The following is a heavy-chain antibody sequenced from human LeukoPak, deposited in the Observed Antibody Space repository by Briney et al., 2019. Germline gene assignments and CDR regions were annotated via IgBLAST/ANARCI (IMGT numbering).Heavy chain of an antibody. D-gene: IGHD5-24*01. CDR2: IDHRGDT. J-gene: IGHJ4*03. V-gene: IGHV4-34*01. Sequence: SETLSLTCAVYGGSFSRYYWSWIRQSPGKGLEWVAEIDHRGDTNYNPSVKSRVTISVDTSKNQFSLKMRSLSAADTALYYCARGATISETGYFDFWGQGTLVTVSS. CDR1: GGSFSRYY. CDR3: ARGATISETGYFDF.